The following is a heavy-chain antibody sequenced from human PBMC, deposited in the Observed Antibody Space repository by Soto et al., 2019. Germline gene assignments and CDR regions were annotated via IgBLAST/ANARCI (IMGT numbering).Heavy chain of an antibody. CDR2: ISISSSYI. CDR3: AREGSYWNDVGPD. CDR1: GFTFSSYS. V-gene: IGHV3-21*01. Sequence: GSLRLSCAASGFTFSSYSMNWVRQAPGKGLEWVSSISISSSYIYYADSVKGRFTISRDNAKNSLYLQMNSLRAEDTAVYFCAREGSYWNDVGPDWGQGTLVTVSS. D-gene: IGHD1-1*01. J-gene: IGHJ4*02.